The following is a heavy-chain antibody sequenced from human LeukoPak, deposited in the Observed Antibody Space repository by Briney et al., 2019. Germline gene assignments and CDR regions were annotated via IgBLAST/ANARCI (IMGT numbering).Heavy chain of an antibody. Sequence: PGGSLRLSCAASGFTVSSDFMTWVRQATGKGLECVSVIYSGGSTYYADSVKGRFTMSRDNSKNTLYLQMNNLRAEDTAVYYCARMTWGFDYWGQGTLVTVSS. CDR3: ARMTWGFDY. V-gene: IGHV3-53*01. CDR2: IYSGGST. CDR1: GFTVSSDF. J-gene: IGHJ4*02. D-gene: IGHD3-16*01.